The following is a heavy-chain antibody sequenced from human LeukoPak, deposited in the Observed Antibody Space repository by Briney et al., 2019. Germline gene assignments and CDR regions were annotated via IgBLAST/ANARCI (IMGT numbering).Heavy chain of an antibody. D-gene: IGHD3-22*01. Sequence: PGGSLRLSCAASGFTFSDYHMSWIRQAPGKGLEWIGSIYYSGSTYYNPSLKSRVTISVDTSKNQFSLKLSSVTAADTAVYYCARHGFSSGYYDYWGQGTLVTVSS. J-gene: IGHJ4*02. CDR1: GFTFSDYH. CDR2: IYYSGST. V-gene: IGHV4-39*01. CDR3: ARHGFSSGYYDY.